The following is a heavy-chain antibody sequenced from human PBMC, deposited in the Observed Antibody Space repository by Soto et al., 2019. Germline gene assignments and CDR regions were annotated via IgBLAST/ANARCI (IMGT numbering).Heavy chain of an antibody. CDR1: GYTFTSYG. Sequence: QVQLVQSGAEVKKPGASVKVSCKASGYTFTSYGISWVRQAPGQGLEWMGWISAYNGNTNYAQKLQGRVTMITDTSTSTAYMELRSLRSDDTAVYYCASYSSSSAGGYYYYGMDVWGQGTTVTVSS. CDR2: ISAYNGNT. D-gene: IGHD6-6*01. CDR3: ASYSSSSAGGYYYYGMDV. V-gene: IGHV1-18*04. J-gene: IGHJ6*02.